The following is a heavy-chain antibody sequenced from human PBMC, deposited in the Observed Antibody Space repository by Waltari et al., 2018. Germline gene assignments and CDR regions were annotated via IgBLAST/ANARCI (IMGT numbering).Heavy chain of an antibody. Sequence: EVQLLQSGAEVKKPGTPVKISCKVSGDTFTDNYIHWIQQAPGKGLQWMGLFQPEDGKTVYSEKFQGRVTITADTTIHTAYMELTSLTSEDTAFYYCAAALGGGISASRPFHFWGQGTMITVSS. V-gene: IGHV1-69-2*01. CDR1: GDTFTDNY. CDR3: AAALGGGISASRPFHF. CDR2: FQPEDGKT. D-gene: IGHD3-10*01. J-gene: IGHJ3*01.